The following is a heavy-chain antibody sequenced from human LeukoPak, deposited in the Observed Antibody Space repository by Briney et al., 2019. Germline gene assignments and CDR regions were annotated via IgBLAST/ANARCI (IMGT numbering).Heavy chain of an antibody. CDR2: IKGDESET. D-gene: IGHD3/OR15-3a*01. Sequence: PGVSLRLSCVASGFYFSTSWLSWVRQAPGKGLEWVANIKGDESETYQLGSVRGRFTVSRDNARNSLYLQMNSLRDEDSAVYYCGRSIWTHNSFTTDVWVQGTTVTVSS. J-gene: IGHJ6*02. CDR1: GFYFSTSW. V-gene: IGHV3-7*01. CDR3: GRSIWTHNSFTTDV.